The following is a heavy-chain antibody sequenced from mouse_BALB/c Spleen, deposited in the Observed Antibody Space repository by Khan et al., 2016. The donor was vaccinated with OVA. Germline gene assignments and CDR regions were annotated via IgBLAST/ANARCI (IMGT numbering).Heavy chain of an antibody. Sequence: EVQLQESGPGLVKPSQSLSLTCSVTGYSITNGYFWNWIRQFPGNNLEWMGYIRYDGNTNYNPSLKNRISITRVTSKNQFFLYLNSVTPEDTATYDCARGGSSGPAWFTYWRQGTLVTVSA. CDR2: IRYDGNT. CDR3: ARGGSSGPAWFTY. V-gene: IGHV3-6*02. J-gene: IGHJ3*01. CDR1: GYSITNGYF. D-gene: IGHD3-1*01.